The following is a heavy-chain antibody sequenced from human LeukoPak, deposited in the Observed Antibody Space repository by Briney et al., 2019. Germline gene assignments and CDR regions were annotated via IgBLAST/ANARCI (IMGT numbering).Heavy chain of an antibody. J-gene: IGHJ5*02. CDR3: AGGGSSWYLRAGPRFDP. D-gene: IGHD6-13*01. CDR1: GGSFSGYY. V-gene: IGHV4-34*01. CDR2: INHSGST. Sequence: PSETLSLTCAVYGGSFSGYYWSWIRQPPGKGLEWIGEINHSGSTNYNPSLKSRVTISVDTSKNQFSLKLSSVTAADTAVYYCAGGGSSWYLRAGPRFDPWGQGTLVTVSS.